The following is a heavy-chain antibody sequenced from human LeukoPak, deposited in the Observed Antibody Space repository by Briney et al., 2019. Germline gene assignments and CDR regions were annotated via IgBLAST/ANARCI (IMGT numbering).Heavy chain of an antibody. V-gene: IGHV3-21*01. Sequence: GGSLRLSCAASGFTFSSYSMNWVRQAPGKGLEWVSSISSSSSYIYYADSVKGRFTISRDNAKNSLHLQMNSLRAEDTAVYYCARDSSSWYSAGYWGQGTLVTVSS. CDR3: ARDSSSWYSAGY. CDR1: GFTFSSYS. CDR2: ISSSSSYI. J-gene: IGHJ4*02. D-gene: IGHD6-13*01.